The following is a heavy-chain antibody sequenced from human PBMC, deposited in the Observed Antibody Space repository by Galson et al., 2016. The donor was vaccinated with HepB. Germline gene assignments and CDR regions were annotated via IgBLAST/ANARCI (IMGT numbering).Heavy chain of an antibody. D-gene: IGHD2-21*01. CDR1: VGSINSTAW. CDR3: ARLYIVDVPSEGFDP. Sequence: SETLSLTCGVSVGSINSTAWWSWVRQSPGKGLEWIGQIYHTGSTHYNPSLKSRVTISVDKSKNQFSLTLNSVTAADTAVYFCARLYIVDVPSEGFDPWGQGTLVTVSS. CDR2: IYHTGST. V-gene: IGHV4-4*02. J-gene: IGHJ5*02.